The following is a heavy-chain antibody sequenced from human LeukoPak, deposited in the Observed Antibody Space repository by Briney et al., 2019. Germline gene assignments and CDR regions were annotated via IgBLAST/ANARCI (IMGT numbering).Heavy chain of an antibody. J-gene: IGHJ4*02. CDR2: IQYDGSNK. CDR1: GFTFSSYG. D-gene: IGHD6-19*01. Sequence: GGSLRLSCAASGFTFSSYGMHWVRQAPGKGLEWVAFIQYDGSNKYYADSVKGRFTISRDNSKNTLYLQMNSLRAEDTAVYYCAKDLEFRAVAGTGGDYWGQGTLVTVSS. CDR3: AKDLEFRAVAGTGGDY. V-gene: IGHV3-30*02.